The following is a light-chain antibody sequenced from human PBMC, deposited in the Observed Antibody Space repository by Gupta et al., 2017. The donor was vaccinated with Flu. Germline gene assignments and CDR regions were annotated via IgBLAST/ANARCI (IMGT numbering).Light chain of an antibody. Sequence: DIVMTQSPVSMYVTLGQPASISCRSSQSLLHSDGVPYLYWYFQRPGQSPQLLIYAGANLFSGVADRITGSGSGTDFTLEFSRVEAEDVGTYYCMQSIQFPLTFGGGTKVESK. CDR1: QSLLHSDGVPY. CDR2: AGA. J-gene: IGKJ4*01. CDR3: MQSIQFPLT. V-gene: IGKV2D-29*02.